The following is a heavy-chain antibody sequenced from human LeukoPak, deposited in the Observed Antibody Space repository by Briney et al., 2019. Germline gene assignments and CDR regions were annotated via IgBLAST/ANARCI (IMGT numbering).Heavy chain of an antibody. V-gene: IGHV4-59*01. CDR2: IYYTGSA. D-gene: IGHD6-13*01. CDR1: GVSISSYY. J-gene: IGHJ4*02. Sequence: SETLSLTCTVSGVSISSYYWSWIRQPPGKGLEWIGYIYYTGSASYNPSLKSRLTISVDSSKNQFSLRLSSVTAADTAVYYCARGPQGAYSSSWYYFDYWGQGTLVTVSS. CDR3: ARGPQGAYSSSWYYFDY.